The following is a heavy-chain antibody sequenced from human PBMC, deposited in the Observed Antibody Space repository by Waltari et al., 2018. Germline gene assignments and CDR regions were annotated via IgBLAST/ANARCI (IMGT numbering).Heavy chain of an antibody. D-gene: IGHD3-10*01. CDR2: IIPIFGTA. V-gene: IGHV1-69*12. Sequence: QVQLVQSGAEVKKPGSSVKVSCKASGSTFSSYAISWVRPAPGQGLEWMGGIIPIFGTANYAQKFQGRVTITADESTSTAYMELSSLRSEDTAVYYCASPITMVRGSAFDIWGQGTMVTVSS. CDR3: ASPITMVRGSAFDI. CDR1: GSTFSSYA. J-gene: IGHJ3*02.